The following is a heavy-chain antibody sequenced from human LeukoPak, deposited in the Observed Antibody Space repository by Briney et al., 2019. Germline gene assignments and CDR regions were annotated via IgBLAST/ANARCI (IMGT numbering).Heavy chain of an antibody. J-gene: IGHJ4*02. CDR2: IIPIFGTA. V-gene: IGHV1-69*13. Sequence: SVKVSCKASGGTFSSYAISWVRQAPGQGLEWMGGIIPIFGTANYAQKFQGSVTITADESTSTAYMELSSLRSEDTAVYYCARGVSFGYDIRWDFDYWGQGTLVTVSS. CDR1: GGTFSSYA. D-gene: IGHD5-12*01. CDR3: ARGVSFGYDIRWDFDY.